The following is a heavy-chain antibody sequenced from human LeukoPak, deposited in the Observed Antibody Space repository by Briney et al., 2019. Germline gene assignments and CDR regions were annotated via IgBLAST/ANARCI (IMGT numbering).Heavy chain of an antibody. CDR1: GFTFSSYG. Sequence: PLGSLRLSCAASGFTFSSYGMHWVRQAPGKGLEWVAFIRYDGSKKYYADSVKRRFTISRDNSKNKLYLHVNSLRPEDTAVYYWAKDVYDFGSGYYYGIDYWGQGTLVTVSS. J-gene: IGHJ4*02. CDR3: AKDVYDFGSGYYYGIDY. CDR2: IRYDGSKK. D-gene: IGHD3-3*01. V-gene: IGHV3-30*02.